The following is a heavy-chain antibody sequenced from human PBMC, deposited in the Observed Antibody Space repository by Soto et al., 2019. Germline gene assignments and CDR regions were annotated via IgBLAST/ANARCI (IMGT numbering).Heavy chain of an antibody. CDR2: IYHTGAA. V-gene: IGHV4-31*03. Sequence: QVQLQESGPGLVKPSQTLSVTCTVSGGSLSSDNFFWSWARQHPETGLEWVGYIYHTGAAYYNPSLKSRLTISLDTSKNRFSLSLISVTAADTAVYYCAREVISPATSDAFDIWGQGTMVTVSS. CDR3: AREVISPATSDAFDI. CDR1: GGSLSSDNFF. J-gene: IGHJ3*02. D-gene: IGHD1-26*01.